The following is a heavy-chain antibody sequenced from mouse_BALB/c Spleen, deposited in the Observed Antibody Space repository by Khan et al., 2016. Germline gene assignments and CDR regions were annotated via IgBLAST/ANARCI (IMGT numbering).Heavy chain of an antibody. V-gene: IGHV1-54*01. D-gene: IGHD2-14*01. J-gene: IGHJ1*01. Sequence: QVQLQQSGAELVRPGTSVKVSCKASGYAFTNYLIEWVKQRPGQVLEWIGVINPGSGGTNYNEKFKGKATLTADKSSSTAYMQLSSLTSDDSAVYCCARGYDWYFDVWGAGTTVTVSS. CDR1: GYAFTNYL. CDR3: ARGYDWYFDV. CDR2: INPGSGGT.